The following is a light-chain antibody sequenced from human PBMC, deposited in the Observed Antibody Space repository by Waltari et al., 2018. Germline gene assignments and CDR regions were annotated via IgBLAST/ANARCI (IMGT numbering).Light chain of an antibody. Sequence: EIVLTQSPATLSLSPGERATLSCRTSQSVSSYLAWYQQKPGQAPRLLIYDASNRATGIPARFSGSGSGTDFTLTISSLGPEDFAVYYCPQRSNWPPATFGQGTKVEIK. J-gene: IGKJ1*01. CDR2: DAS. V-gene: IGKV3-11*01. CDR3: PQRSNWPPAT. CDR1: QSVSSY.